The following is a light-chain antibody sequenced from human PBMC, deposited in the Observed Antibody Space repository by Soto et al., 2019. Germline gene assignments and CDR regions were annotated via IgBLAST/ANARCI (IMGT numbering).Light chain of an antibody. Sequence: QTVVTQPASVSGSPGQSITISCTGTSSDVGSYNLVSWYQQHPGKAPKLMIYEGSKRPSGVSNRFSGSKSGNTASLTISGLQAEDEADYYCCSYAGSNNYVFGTGTKLTDL. J-gene: IGLJ1*01. CDR1: SSDVGSYNL. CDR2: EGS. V-gene: IGLV2-23*01. CDR3: CSYAGSNNYV.